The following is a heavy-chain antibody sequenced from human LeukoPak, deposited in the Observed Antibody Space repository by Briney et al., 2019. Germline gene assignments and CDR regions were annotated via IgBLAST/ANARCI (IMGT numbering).Heavy chain of an antibody. CDR3: ARLRLGELSLLDY. CDR1: GGSIRNTSYY. D-gene: IGHD3-16*02. J-gene: IGHJ4*02. V-gene: IGHV4-61*05. CDR2: IYYSGST. Sequence: SETLSLTCIVSGGSIRNTSYYWGWIRQPPGKGLEWIEYIYYSGSTNYNPSLKSRVTISVDTSKNQFSLKLSSVTAADTAVYYCARLRLGELSLLDYWGQGTLVTVSS.